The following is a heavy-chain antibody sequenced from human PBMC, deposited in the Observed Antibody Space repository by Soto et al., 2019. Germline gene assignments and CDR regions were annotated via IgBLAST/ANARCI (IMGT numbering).Heavy chain of an antibody. CDR2: IYYSGST. CDR3: ARSLYYYGSGSYFDYYYGMDV. Sequence: SETLSLTCTVSGVSISSYYWSWIRQPPGKGLEWIGYIYYSGSTNYNPSLKSRVTISVDTSKNQFSLKLSSVTAADTAVYYCARSLYYYGSGSYFDYYYGMDVWGQGTTVTVSS. CDR1: GVSISSYY. V-gene: IGHV4-59*01. J-gene: IGHJ6*02. D-gene: IGHD3-10*01.